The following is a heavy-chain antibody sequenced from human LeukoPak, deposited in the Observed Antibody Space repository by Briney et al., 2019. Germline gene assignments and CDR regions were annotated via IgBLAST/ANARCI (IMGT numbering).Heavy chain of an antibody. CDR3: ARDSVVPAAIGYFDY. V-gene: IGHV3-30*02. Sequence: PGGSLRLSCAASGFTFSSYGMHWVRQAPGKGLEWVAFIRYDGSNKYYADSVKGRFTISRDNAKNSLYLQMNSLRAEDTAVYYCARDSVVPAAIGYFDYWGQGTLVTVSS. CDR2: IRYDGSNK. J-gene: IGHJ4*02. CDR1: GFTFSSYG. D-gene: IGHD2-2*02.